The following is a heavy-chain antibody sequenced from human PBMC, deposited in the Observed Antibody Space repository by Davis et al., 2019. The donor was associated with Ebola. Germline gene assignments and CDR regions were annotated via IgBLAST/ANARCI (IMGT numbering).Heavy chain of an antibody. CDR1: GFTVSSNY. J-gene: IGHJ4*02. V-gene: IGHV3-53*01. Sequence: GSLKISCAASGFTVSSNYMSWVRQAPGKGLEWVSVIYSGGSTYYADSVKGRFTISRDNSKNTLYLQMNSLRAEDTAVYYCARDSTGRGYFDYWGQGTLVTVSS. CDR3: ARDSTGRGYFDY. D-gene: IGHD1-1*01. CDR2: IYSGGST.